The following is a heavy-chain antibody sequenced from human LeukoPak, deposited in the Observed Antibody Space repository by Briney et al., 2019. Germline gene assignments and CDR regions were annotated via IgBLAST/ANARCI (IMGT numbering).Heavy chain of an antibody. Sequence: ASETLSLTCTVSGGSISSSSYYWGWIRQPPGKGLEWIGSIYYSGSTYYNPSLKSRVTISVDTSKNQFSLKLSSVTAADTAVYYCARHEGGSYDSSGYCFDYWGQGTLATVSS. J-gene: IGHJ4*02. CDR3: ARHEGGSYDSSGYCFDY. CDR1: GGSISSSSYY. V-gene: IGHV4-39*01. D-gene: IGHD3-22*01. CDR2: IYYSGST.